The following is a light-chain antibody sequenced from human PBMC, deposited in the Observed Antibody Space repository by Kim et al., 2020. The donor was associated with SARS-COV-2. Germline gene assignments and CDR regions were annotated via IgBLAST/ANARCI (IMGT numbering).Light chain of an antibody. CDR1: SSDVGGYNY. CDR3: SSYTSSSTFV. J-gene: IGLJ2*01. CDR2: DVS. V-gene: IGLV2-14*01. Sequence: QSALTQPASVSGSPGQSITISCTGTSSDVGGYNYVSWYQQHPGKAPKLMIYDVSKRPSGVSNLFSGSKSGNTASLTISGLQAEDEADYYCSSYTSSSTFVFGGGTQLTVL.